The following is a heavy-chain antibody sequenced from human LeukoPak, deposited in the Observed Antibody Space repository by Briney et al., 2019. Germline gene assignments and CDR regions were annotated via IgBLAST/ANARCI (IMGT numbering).Heavy chain of an antibody. Sequence: GGSLRLSCAASGFTFSSYEMNWVRQAPGKGLEWVSYISSSGSTIYYADSVKGRFTISRDNAKNSLYLQMNSLRAEDTAVYYCARCSGGSCYSLWDYYYYGMDVWGKGTTVTVSS. CDR2: ISSSGSTI. V-gene: IGHV3-48*03. D-gene: IGHD2-15*01. CDR1: GFTFSSYE. CDR3: ARCSGGSCYSLWDYYYYGMDV. J-gene: IGHJ6*04.